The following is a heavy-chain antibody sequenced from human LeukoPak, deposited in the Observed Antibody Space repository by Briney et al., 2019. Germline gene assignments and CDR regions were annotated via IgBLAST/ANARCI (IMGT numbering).Heavy chain of an antibody. CDR1: GFTFSSYS. CDR3: ARDRGTRYCSGGSCYSSRRFDP. J-gene: IGHJ5*02. D-gene: IGHD2-15*01. CDR2: ISSSSSYI. V-gene: IGHV3-21*01. Sequence: GGSLRLSCAASGFTFSSYSMNWVRQAPGKGLEWVSSISSSSSYIYYADSVKGRFTISRDNAKNSLYLQMNSLRAEDAAVYYCARDRGTRYCSGGSCYSSRRFDPWGQGTLVTVSS.